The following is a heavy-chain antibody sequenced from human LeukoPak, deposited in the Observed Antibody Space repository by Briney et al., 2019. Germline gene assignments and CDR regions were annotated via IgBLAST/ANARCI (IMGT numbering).Heavy chain of an antibody. Sequence: PGGSLRLSCAASGFTVSSNYMSWVRQAPGKGLEWVSVIYSGGSTYYADSVKGRFTISRDNAKNSLYLQMNSLRAEDTAVYHCVREASGGTKGVSGTFDIWGQGTLVTVSS. V-gene: IGHV3-53*01. CDR3: VREASGGTKGVSGTFDI. J-gene: IGHJ3*02. CDR1: GFTVSSNY. CDR2: IYSGGST. D-gene: IGHD6-13*01.